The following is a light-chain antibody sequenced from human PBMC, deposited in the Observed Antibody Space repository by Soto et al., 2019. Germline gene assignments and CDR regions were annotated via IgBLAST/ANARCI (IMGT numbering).Light chain of an antibody. V-gene: IGKV3-20*01. Sequence: EIVLTQSPGTLSLSPGERATLSCRASQSVSNSYLAWYQQKPGQAPRLLIYGASSRATGIPDRFSGSGSGTDFTLTISRLEPEDFAVYYCQQYGHSPRFTFGPGTKVDIK. J-gene: IGKJ3*01. CDR1: QSVSNSY. CDR3: QQYGHSPRFT. CDR2: GAS.